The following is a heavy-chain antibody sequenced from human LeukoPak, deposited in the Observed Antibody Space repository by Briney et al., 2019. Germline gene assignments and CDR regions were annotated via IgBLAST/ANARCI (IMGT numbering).Heavy chain of an antibody. CDR3: ARDCMLRGVMRRNWFDP. Sequence: SETLSLTCTVSGGPISDDNYHWSWIRPPPGKGLDWIGNIYYSGNTYSNPSLRSRLTISIDTSKNQFSLQLRSVTAADTAVYYCARDCMLRGVMRRNWFDPWGQGTLVIVSS. V-gene: IGHV4-39*07. CDR2: IYYSGNT. D-gene: IGHD3-10*01. J-gene: IGHJ5*02. CDR1: GGPISDDNYH.